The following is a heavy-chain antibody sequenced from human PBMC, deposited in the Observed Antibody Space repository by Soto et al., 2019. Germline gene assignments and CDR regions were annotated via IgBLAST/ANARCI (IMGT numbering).Heavy chain of an antibody. CDR2: ISTSGSTI. J-gene: IGHJ4*02. V-gene: IGHV3-11*01. D-gene: IGHD3-16*01. CDR1: GYSFSDYY. CDR3: AKDHGGGGLSLEN. Sequence: VQLVESGGGLVKPGRSLRLSCEASGYSFSDYYMSWVRQAPGKGLEWIAYISTSGSTISHAASVKGRFTISRDNAKSSLYLQMNSLSADDTAMYYCAKDHGGGGLSLENWGQGTLVIVST.